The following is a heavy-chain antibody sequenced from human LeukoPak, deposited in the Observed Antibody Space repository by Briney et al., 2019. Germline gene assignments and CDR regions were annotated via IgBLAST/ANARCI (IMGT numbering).Heavy chain of an antibody. Sequence: PSETLSLTCTVSGGSISTYYWSWIRQPPGKGLEWIGYVYYSGSTNYNPSLKSRVTISVDTSKNQFSLTLSSVTAADTAVYYCARDGGITGSYWNFDYWGQGTLVTVSS. D-gene: IGHD1-20*01. CDR1: GGSISTYY. J-gene: IGHJ4*02. V-gene: IGHV4-59*01. CDR3: ARDGGITGSYWNFDY. CDR2: VYYSGST.